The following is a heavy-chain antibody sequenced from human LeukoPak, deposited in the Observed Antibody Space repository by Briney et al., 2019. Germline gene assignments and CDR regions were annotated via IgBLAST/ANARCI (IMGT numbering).Heavy chain of an antibody. CDR2: ISSSSSYI. Sequence: GGSLRLSCAASGFTFSSYSMDWVRQAPGEGLEWVSSISSSSSYIYYADSVKGRFTISRDNAKNSLYLQMNSLRAEDTAVYYCARLDGSGPKYFDYWGQGTLVTVSS. CDR3: ARLDGSGPKYFDY. V-gene: IGHV3-21*01. CDR1: GFTFSSYS. J-gene: IGHJ4*02. D-gene: IGHD3-10*01.